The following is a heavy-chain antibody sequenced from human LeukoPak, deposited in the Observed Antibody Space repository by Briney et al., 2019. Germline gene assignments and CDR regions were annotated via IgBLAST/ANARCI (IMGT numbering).Heavy chain of an antibody. V-gene: IGHV3-7*01. CDR3: AKDARIAVAVLDAFDI. Sequence: GGSLRLSCEGSGFTFSNYWMSWVRQAPRKGLEWVANIKQDGSEKYYVDSVKGRFTISRDNAKNSLYLQMNSLRAEDTAVYYCAKDARIAVAVLDAFDIWGQGTMVTVSS. D-gene: IGHD6-19*01. CDR2: IKQDGSEK. J-gene: IGHJ3*02. CDR1: GFTFSNYW.